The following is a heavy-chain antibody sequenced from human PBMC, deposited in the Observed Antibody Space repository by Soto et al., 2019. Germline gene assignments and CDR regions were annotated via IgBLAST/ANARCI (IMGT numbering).Heavy chain of an antibody. CDR3: ATESGYSSGPTGYFDL. J-gene: IGHJ2*01. CDR1: GYTLTELS. Sequence: QVQLVQSGAEVKKPGASVKVSCKVSGYTLTELSMHWVRQAPGKGLEWMGGFDPEDGETLYAQKFQGRVTMTEDTSTDTAYMELSSLRSEDTAVYYCATESGYSSGPTGYFDLWGRGTLVTVSS. CDR2: FDPEDGET. V-gene: IGHV1-24*01. D-gene: IGHD6-19*01.